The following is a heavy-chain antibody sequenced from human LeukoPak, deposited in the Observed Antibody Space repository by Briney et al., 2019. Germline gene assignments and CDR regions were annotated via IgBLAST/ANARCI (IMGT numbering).Heavy chain of an antibody. Sequence: ASVKVSCKASGYTFTSYAMHWVRQAPGQRLEWMGWINAGNGNTKYSQEFQGRVTIARDTSASTAYMELSSLRSEDMAVYYCARSPQLEPNWFDPWGQGTLVTVSS. J-gene: IGHJ5*02. CDR3: ARSPQLEPNWFDP. V-gene: IGHV1-3*03. CDR1: GYTFTSYA. CDR2: INAGNGNT. D-gene: IGHD1-1*01.